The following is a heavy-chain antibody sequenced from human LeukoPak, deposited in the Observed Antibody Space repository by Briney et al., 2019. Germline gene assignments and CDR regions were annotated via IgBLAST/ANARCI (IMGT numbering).Heavy chain of an antibody. D-gene: IGHD5-12*01. J-gene: IGHJ4*02. CDR3: ARASGGLRFRYHFDY. CDR2: IYYSGST. V-gene: IGHV4-59*01. CDR1: GGSISGYY. Sequence: SETLSLTCTVSGGSISGYYWSWIRQPPGKGLEWIGYIYYSGSTNYNPSLKSRVTTSVDTSKNQFSLKLSSVAAADTAVYYCARASGGLRFRYHFDYWGQGTLVTVSS.